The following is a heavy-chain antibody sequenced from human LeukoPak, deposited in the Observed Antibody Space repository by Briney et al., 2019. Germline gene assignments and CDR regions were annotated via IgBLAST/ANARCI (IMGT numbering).Heavy chain of an antibody. V-gene: IGHV3-23*01. CDR1: GFTFSNFA. CDR3: AKDRGASSLFSLDY. D-gene: IGHD1-26*01. J-gene: IGHJ4*02. Sequence: GGSLRLSCEASGFTFSNFAMTWVRQAPGQGLEWVSDIGNSGGTAHYADCVKGLVTISRDSSKNTLFLQLNRLSAGDAAIYYCAKDRGASSLFSLDYWGQGTLVTVSS. CDR2: IGNSGGTA.